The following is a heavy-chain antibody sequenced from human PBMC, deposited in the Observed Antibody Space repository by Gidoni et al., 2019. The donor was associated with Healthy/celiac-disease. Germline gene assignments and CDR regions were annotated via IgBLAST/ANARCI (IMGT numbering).Heavy chain of an antibody. J-gene: IGHJ3*02. CDR1: GGSISSSSYY. CDR3: ARRPYCSSTSCPLDAGDI. CDR2: IYYSGST. V-gene: IGHV4-39*01. D-gene: IGHD2-2*01. Sequence: QLQLQESGPGLVKPSETLSLTCTVSGGSISSSSYYWGWIRQPPGKGLEWIGSIYYSGSTYYNPSLKSRVTISVDTSKNQFSLKLSSVTAADTAVYYCARRPYCSSTSCPLDAGDIWGQGTMVTVSS.